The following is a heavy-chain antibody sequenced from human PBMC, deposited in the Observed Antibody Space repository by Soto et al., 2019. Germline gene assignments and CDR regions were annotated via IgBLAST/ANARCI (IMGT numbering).Heavy chain of an antibody. CDR2: MSGSGDAI. CDR3: VRGNFYYGMDV. J-gene: IGHJ6*02. V-gene: IGHV3-11*01. Sequence: GGSLRLSCTTSGFTFSDYYMTWVRQAPGKGLEWISYMSGSGDAIYYADSVKGRFTISRDNAKNSLHLEMNSLRVEDTAMYYCVRGNFYYGMDVWGQGTTVTVSS. CDR1: GFTFSDYY.